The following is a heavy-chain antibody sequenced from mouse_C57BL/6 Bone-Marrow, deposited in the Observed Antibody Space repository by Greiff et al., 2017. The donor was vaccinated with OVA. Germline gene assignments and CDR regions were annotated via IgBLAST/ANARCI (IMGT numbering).Heavy chain of an antibody. CDR2: ILPSIGRT. Sequence: VKLQESGSELRSPGSSVKLSCKAFDSEVFPIAYMRWVRQKPGHGFECIGGILPSIGRTIYGEKFEDKATLDADTLSNTAYLELNRLTSEDSAIYYCARQGLRGGAAMDYWGQGPSVTVTS. CDR3: ARQGLRGGAAMDY. J-gene: IGHJ4*01. D-gene: IGHD2-4*01. CDR1: DSEVFPIAY. V-gene: IGHV15-2*01.